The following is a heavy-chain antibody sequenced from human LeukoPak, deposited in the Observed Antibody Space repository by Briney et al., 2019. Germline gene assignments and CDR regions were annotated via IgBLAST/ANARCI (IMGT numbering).Heavy chain of an antibody. CDR2: IYYSGST. J-gene: IGHJ4*02. CDR3: ARAASIGLYYFDY. CDR1: GGSISSLY. D-gene: IGHD2/OR15-2a*01. V-gene: IGHV4-59*11. Sequence: SETLSLTCTVSGGSISSLYWSWIRQPPEKGLEWIGYIYYSGSTNYNPSLKSRVTISVDTSKNQFSLKLSSVTAADTAVYYCARAASIGLYYFDYWGQGTLVTVSS.